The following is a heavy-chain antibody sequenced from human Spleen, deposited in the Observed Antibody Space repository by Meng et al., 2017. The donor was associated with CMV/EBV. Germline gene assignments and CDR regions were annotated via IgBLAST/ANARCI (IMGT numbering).Heavy chain of an antibody. Sequence: GESLKISCAASGFTFSSYGMHWVRQAPGKGLEWVACIRYDGSNKYYADSVKGRFTISRDNSKNTLYVQMNSLRAEDTAVYYCAREDSSSSWWFDPWGQGTLVTVSS. CDR3: AREDSSSSWWFDP. J-gene: IGHJ5*02. CDR1: GFTFSSYG. V-gene: IGHV3-30*02. CDR2: IRYDGSNK. D-gene: IGHD6-6*01.